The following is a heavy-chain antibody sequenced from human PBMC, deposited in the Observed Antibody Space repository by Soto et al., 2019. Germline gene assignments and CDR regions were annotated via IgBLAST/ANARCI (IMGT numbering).Heavy chain of an antibody. CDR1: GGSISSYC. V-gene: IGHV4-59*01. D-gene: IGHD3-10*01. J-gene: IGHJ5*02. Sequence: PSETLSLTCTVSGGSISSYCWSWIRQPPGKGLEWIGYIYYSGSTNYNPSLKSRVTISVDTSKNQFSLKLSSVTAADTAVYYCATYGSGSYNWFDPWGQGTLVTVSS. CDR3: ATYGSGSYNWFDP. CDR2: IYYSGST.